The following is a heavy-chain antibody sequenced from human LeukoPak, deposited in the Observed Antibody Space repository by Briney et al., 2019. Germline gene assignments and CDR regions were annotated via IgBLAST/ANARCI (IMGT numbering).Heavy chain of an antibody. D-gene: IGHD6-19*01. V-gene: IGHV3-30-3*01. CDR1: GFTLSRYA. Sequence: PGGSLRLSCAASGFTLSRYALHWVRQAPGKGLEWVAVISSDGSNKYYAGSVEGRFTISRDNYNNTLLLQMNSLRAEDTAVYYCARTDISGWSRPLDCWGQGTLVTVSS. CDR2: ISSDGSNK. CDR3: ARTDISGWSRPLDC. J-gene: IGHJ4*02.